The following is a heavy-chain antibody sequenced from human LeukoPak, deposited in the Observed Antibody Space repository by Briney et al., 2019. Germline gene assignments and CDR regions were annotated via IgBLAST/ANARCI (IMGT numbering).Heavy chain of an antibody. D-gene: IGHD1-26*01. J-gene: IGHJ4*02. CDR3: AKPTRGSGSFLIEY. V-gene: IGHV3-11*04. CDR2: ITSSGTTI. CDR1: GFTFSDYY. Sequence: GGSLRLSCAASGFTFSDYYMTWIRQAPGKGLEWVSYITSSGTTIFYADSVQGRFTISRDNARNSLDLQMNSLRAEDTAVYYCAKPTRGSGSFLIEYWGQGTLVTVSS.